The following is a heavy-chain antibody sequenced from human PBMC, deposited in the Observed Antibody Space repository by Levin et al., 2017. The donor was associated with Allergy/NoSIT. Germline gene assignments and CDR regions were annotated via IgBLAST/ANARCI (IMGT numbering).Heavy chain of an antibody. J-gene: IGHJ6*02. D-gene: IGHD6-13*01. CDR3: ARARSAAAGYYYYGMDV. CDR2: TYYRSKWYN. Sequence: SETLSLTCAISGDSVSSNSAAWNWIRQSPSRGLEWLGRTYYRSKWYNDYAVSVKSRITINPDTSKNQFSLQLNSVTPEDTAVYYCARARSAAAGYYYYGMDVWGQGTTVTVSS. V-gene: IGHV6-1*01. CDR1: GDSVSSNSAA.